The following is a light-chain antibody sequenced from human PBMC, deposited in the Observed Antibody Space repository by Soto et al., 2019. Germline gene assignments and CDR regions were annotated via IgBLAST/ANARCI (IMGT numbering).Light chain of an antibody. V-gene: IGKV4-1*01. CDR2: WAS. Sequence: DIVMTQSPDSLAVSLGERATINCKSSQSVLDSSNNKDYLAWYQQKPGQPPKLLIYWASTRESGVPYRFSGSGSWTDFTLTISSLQAEDVAFYYCQQYYSTPLTCGQWPKLEIK. CDR1: QSVLDSSNNKDY. CDR3: QQYYSTPLT. J-gene: IGKJ2*01.